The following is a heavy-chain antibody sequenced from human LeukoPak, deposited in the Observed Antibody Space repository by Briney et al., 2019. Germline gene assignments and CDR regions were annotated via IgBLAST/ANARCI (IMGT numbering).Heavy chain of an antibody. D-gene: IGHD6-19*01. Sequence: PSETLSLTCTVSGGSISSSSYYWGWIRQPPGKGLEWIGSIYYSGSTYYNPSLKSRVTISVDTSKNQFSLKLSSVTAADTAVYYCARGWAWFDPWGQGTLVTVSS. CDR3: ARGWAWFDP. CDR1: GGSISSSSYY. J-gene: IGHJ5*02. V-gene: IGHV4-39*01. CDR2: IYYSGST.